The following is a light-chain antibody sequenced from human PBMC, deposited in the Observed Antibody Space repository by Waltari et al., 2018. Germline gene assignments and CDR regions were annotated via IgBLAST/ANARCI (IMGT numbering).Light chain of an antibody. J-gene: IGLJ1*01. CDR3: CSYAGSDTFV. V-gene: IGLV2-11*01. CDR1: SNDVGGYNY. Sequence: QSALTQPRSVSGSPGQSVTISCTGTSNDVGGYNYLSWYIQHPGKAPKLIIYDVPKRPSGVPDRFSGSKSGNTASLTISGLQADDEAGYYCCSYAGSDTFVFGTGTEVNVL. CDR2: DVP.